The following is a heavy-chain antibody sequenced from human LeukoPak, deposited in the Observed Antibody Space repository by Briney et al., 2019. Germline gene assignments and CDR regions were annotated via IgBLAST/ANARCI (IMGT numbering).Heavy chain of an antibody. D-gene: IGHD6-13*01. V-gene: IGHV4-34*01. CDR1: GGSFSGYY. CDR3: ARALGSSSWSNPFDY. J-gene: IGHJ4*02. CDR2: INHSGST. Sequence: SETLSLTCAVYGGSFSGYYWSWIRQPPGKGLEWIGEINHSGSTNYNPSLKSRVAISVDTSKNQFSLKLSSVTAADTAVYYCARALGSSSWSNPFDYWGQGTLVTVSS.